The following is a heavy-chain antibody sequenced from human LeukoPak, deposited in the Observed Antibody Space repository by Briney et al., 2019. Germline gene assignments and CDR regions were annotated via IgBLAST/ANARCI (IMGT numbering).Heavy chain of an antibody. CDR3: ARDSVYVYDFWSGYPTNWFDP. D-gene: IGHD3-3*01. CDR1: GGSISSGSYY. J-gene: IGHJ5*02. Sequence: SQTLSLTCTVSGGSISSGSYYWSWIRQPAGKGLEWIGRIYTSGSTNYNPSLKSRVTISVDTSKNQFSLKLSSVTAAGTAVYYCARDSVYVYDFWSGYPTNWFDPWGQETLVTVSS. V-gene: IGHV4-61*02. CDR2: IYTSGST.